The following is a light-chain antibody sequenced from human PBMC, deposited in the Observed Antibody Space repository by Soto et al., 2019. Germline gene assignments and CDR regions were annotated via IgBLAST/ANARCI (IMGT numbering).Light chain of an antibody. CDR3: QQSYTTPFT. CDR1: QTISNY. Sequence: DIQMTQSPSSLSASVGHSVTITCLASQTISNYLNWYQQKPGKAPKLLSYAASTLQSGVPSRFNGTASGTDFTLTIHSLQPAAFATYFCQQSYTTPFTVGEGTRLETK. V-gene: IGKV1-39*01. J-gene: IGKJ5*01. CDR2: AAS.